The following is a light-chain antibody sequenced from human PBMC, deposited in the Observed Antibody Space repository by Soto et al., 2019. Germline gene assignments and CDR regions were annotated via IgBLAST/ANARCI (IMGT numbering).Light chain of an antibody. CDR1: SSDVGGYNY. CDR3: SSYTSSSTPVV. V-gene: IGLV2-14*01. J-gene: IGLJ2*01. CDR2: DVG. Sequence: QSALTQPASVSGSPGQSITISCTGTSSDVGGYNYVSWYQQHPGKAPKLMIYDVGNRPSGVSNRFSGSKSGNTASLTISGLQAGDEADYYCSSYTSSSTPVVFGGGTQLTVL.